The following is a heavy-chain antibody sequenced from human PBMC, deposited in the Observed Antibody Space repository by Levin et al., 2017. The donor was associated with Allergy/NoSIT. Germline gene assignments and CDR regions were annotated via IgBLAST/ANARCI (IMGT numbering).Heavy chain of an antibody. CDR2: IYSGGST. D-gene: IGHD3-22*01. CDR3: ARGWYYYDSSGANAFDI. CDR1: GFTVSSNY. V-gene: IGHV3-53*01. Sequence: GESLKISCAASGFTVSSNYMSWVRQAPGKGLEWVSVIYSGGSTYYADSVKGRFTISRDNSKNTLYLQMNSLRAEDTAVYYCARGWYYYDSSGANAFDIWGQGTMVTVSS. J-gene: IGHJ3*02.